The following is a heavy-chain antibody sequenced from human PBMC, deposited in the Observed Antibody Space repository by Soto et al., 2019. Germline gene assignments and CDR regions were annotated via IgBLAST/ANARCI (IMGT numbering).Heavy chain of an antibody. CDR3: AKGSRTGYGPLDS. Sequence: EVQLMESGGGLVQPGGSLRLSCAASGFSFSNFAMAWVRQAPGKGLEWVSGISGSGAGTYYADSVKGRFTISRGNSKNVLFLQVGSLRADDTAMYYCAKGSRTGYGPLDSWGRGILVTVSS. J-gene: IGHJ4*02. V-gene: IGHV3-23*01. CDR1: GFSFSNFA. D-gene: IGHD5-12*01. CDR2: ISGSGAGT.